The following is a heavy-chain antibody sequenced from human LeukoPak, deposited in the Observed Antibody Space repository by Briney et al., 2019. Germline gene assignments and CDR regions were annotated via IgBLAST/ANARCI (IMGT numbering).Heavy chain of an antibody. CDR1: GGSISSYY. D-gene: IGHD3-16*01. CDR2: IYYSEST. V-gene: IGHV4-59*01. CDR3: ARDGGYYFDY. J-gene: IGHJ4*02. Sequence: SETLSLTCTVSGGSISSYYWSWIRQPPGKGLEWIGYIYYSESTNSNPSLKSRVTISVDTSKNQFSLNLSSVTAADTAVYYCARDGGYYFDYWGQGTLVTVSS.